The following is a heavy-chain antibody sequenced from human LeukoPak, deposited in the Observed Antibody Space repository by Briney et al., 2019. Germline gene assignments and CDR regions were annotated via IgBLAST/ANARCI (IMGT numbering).Heavy chain of an antibody. CDR3: ARDRYDFWSGYYPFDY. Sequence: SETLSLTCAVYGGSFSVYYWSWIRQPPGKGLEWIGEINHSGSTNYNPSLKSRVTISVDTSKNQFSLKLSSVTAADTAVYYCARDRYDFWSGYYPFDYWGQGTLVTVSS. D-gene: IGHD3-3*01. V-gene: IGHV4-34*01. J-gene: IGHJ4*02. CDR2: INHSGST. CDR1: GGSFSVYY.